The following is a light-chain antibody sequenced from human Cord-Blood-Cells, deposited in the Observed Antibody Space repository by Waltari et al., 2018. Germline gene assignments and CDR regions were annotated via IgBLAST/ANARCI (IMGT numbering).Light chain of an antibody. CDR1: SSDVGRYNL. Sequence: QSALTQPASVSGSPGPSITISCTGTSSDVGRYNLVSWYQQHPGKAPKRMIYEGSKRPSGVSNRFSGSKSGNTASLTISGLQAEDEADYYCCSYAGSSTSWVFGGGTKLTVL. CDR3: CSYAGSSTSWV. CDR2: EGS. V-gene: IGLV2-23*01. J-gene: IGLJ3*02.